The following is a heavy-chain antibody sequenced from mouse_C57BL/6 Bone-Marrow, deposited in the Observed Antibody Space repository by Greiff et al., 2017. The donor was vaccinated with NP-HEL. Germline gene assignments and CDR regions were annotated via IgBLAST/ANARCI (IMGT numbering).Heavy chain of an antibody. CDR1: GYTFTSYW. Sequence: VQLQQPGTELVKPGASVKLSCKASGYTFTSYWMHWVKQRPGQGLEWIGNINPSNGGTNYNEKFKSKATLTVDKSSSTAYMQLSSLTSEDSAVYDGARLASSSYVGYYCDYWGQGTTLTVSS. CDR2: INPSNGGT. J-gene: IGHJ2*01. D-gene: IGHD1-1*01. CDR3: ARLASSSYVGYYCDY. V-gene: IGHV1-53*01.